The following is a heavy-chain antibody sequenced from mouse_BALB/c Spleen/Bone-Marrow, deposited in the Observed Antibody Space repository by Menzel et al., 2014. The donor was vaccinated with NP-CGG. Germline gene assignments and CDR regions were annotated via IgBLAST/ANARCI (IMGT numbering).Heavy chain of an antibody. V-gene: IGHV5-9-3*01. CDR3: ARQTGSYDDWFAY. CDR2: ISSGGSYT. J-gene: IGHJ3*01. Sequence: EVQLVESGGGLVKPGGSLKLSCAASGFTFSSYAMSWVRQTPEKRQEWVATISSGGSYTYYPDSVKGRFTISRDNAKNTLYLQMSSLRSEDTAMYYCARQTGSYDDWFAYWGQGTLVTVSA. D-gene: IGHD2-12*01. CDR1: GFTFSSYA.